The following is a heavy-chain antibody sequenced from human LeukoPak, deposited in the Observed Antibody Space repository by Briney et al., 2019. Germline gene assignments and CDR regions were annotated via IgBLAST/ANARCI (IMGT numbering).Heavy chain of an antibody. CDR1: GFTFRNAW. CDR2: IKSSRDGGTI. Sequence: GGSLRLSCAASGFTFRNAWMTWVRQAPGKGLEWVGRIKSSRDGGTIDYAAPVKGRFTISRDDSENTLYLQMNSLKTEDTAVYYCSTLLLDYGDYYSDYWGQGALVTVSS. V-gene: IGHV3-15*01. J-gene: IGHJ4*02. D-gene: IGHD4-17*01. CDR3: STLLLDYGDYYSDY.